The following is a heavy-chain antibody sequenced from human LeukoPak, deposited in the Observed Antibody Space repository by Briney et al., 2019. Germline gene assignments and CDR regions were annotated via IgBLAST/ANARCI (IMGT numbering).Heavy chain of an antibody. D-gene: IGHD4-17*01. V-gene: IGHV4-31*03. J-gene: IGHJ3*02. CDR1: GGSISSGGYY. CDR2: IYYSGST. Sequence: SETLSLTCTVSGGSISSGGYYWSWFRQHPGKGLEWIVYIYYSGSTYYNPSLKSRVTISVDTSKNQFSLKLSSVTAADTAVYYCARDRAVGYGDYVGAFDIWGQGTMVTVSS. CDR3: ARDRAVGYGDYVGAFDI.